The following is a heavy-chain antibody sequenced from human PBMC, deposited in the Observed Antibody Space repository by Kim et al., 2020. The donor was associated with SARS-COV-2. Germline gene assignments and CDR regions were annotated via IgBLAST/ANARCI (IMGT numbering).Heavy chain of an antibody. V-gene: IGHV1-3*01. CDR2: INAGNGNI. Sequence: ASVKVSCKASGYTFTNFATQWGRKPPGQGLGWMGWINAGNGNIKYSQKFKGRATLTWDKSASTAYMELGALTSKNTAVYYCARDLLLSLHDYWGQGTMVT. J-gene: IGHJ4*02. CDR1: GYTFTNFA. CDR3: ARDLLLSLHDY.